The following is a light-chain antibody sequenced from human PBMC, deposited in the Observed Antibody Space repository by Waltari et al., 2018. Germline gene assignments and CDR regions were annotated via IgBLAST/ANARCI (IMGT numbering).Light chain of an antibody. CDR2: GDH. Sequence: QSVLTQPPSVSGAPGQRVTISCTGSSPNIGAGYDAHWYQHLPGTGPKPIIYGDHHRPSGVPDRFSGSKSGTSASLAITGLQAEDEADYYCQSYDRSLSASLFGGGTKLTVL. J-gene: IGLJ2*01. CDR3: QSYDRSLSASL. V-gene: IGLV1-40*01. CDR1: SPNIGAGYD.